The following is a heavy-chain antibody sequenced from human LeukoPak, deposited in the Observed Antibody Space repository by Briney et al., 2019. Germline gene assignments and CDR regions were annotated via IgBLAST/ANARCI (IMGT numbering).Heavy chain of an antibody. V-gene: IGHV3-74*01. CDR3: IRDSSGYYGGFFY. CDR1: GFTFSSYW. J-gene: IGHJ4*02. Sequence: PGGSLRLSCAASGFTFSSYWMRWVRQAPGKGLVWVSRINSDGSSTSYADSVKGRFTISRDDVKNMVYLQMNSLRAEDTAVYYCIRDSSGYYGGFFYWGQGTLVTVSS. D-gene: IGHD3-22*01. CDR2: INSDGSST.